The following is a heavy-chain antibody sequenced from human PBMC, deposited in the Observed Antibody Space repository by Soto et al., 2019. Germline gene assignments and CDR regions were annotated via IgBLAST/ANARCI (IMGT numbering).Heavy chain of an antibody. CDR3: AKDSRSLTRITIFGVDYMDV. CDR1: GLSFSSYA. D-gene: IGHD3-3*01. J-gene: IGHJ6*03. CDR2: ISDGGGTT. Sequence: GGSLRLSCAASGLSFSSYAMTWVRQAPGKGLEWVAAISDGGGTTYYADSVKGRFTISRDNSKNTLYLQMNSLRVEDTAVYYFAKDSRSLTRITIFGVDYMDVWGKGTTVTVSS. V-gene: IGHV3-23*01.